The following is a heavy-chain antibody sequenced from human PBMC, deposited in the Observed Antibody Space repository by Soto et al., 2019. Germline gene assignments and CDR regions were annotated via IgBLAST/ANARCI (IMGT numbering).Heavy chain of an antibody. Sequence: PVESLKISCKGSGYTFTRNWIGWLRQMPVKGLEWIGIIFPIDSDTRYSPSSQGQVTISADNSISTAYLQWSSLKASDTAIYYCVYGDNEGEYYYYGMDVWGQGTTVTVSS. CDR1: GYTFTRNW. V-gene: IGHV5-51*01. D-gene: IGHD4-17*01. J-gene: IGHJ6*02. CDR3: VYGDNEGEYYYYGMDV. CDR2: IFPIDSDT.